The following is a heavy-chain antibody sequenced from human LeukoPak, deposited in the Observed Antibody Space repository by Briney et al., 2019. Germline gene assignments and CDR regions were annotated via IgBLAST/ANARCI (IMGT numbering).Heavy chain of an antibody. J-gene: IGHJ6*02. CDR3: ARGGYGGKGQYYYYYYGMDV. D-gene: IGHD4-23*01. Sequence: PSETLSLTCTVSGGSISSGSYYWSWIRQPAGKGLEWIGRIYTSGSANYNPSLKSRVTISVDTSKNQFSLKLSSVTAADTAVYYCARGGYGGKGQYYYYYYGMDVWGQGTTVTVSS. CDR2: IYTSGSA. V-gene: IGHV4-61*02. CDR1: GGSISSGSYY.